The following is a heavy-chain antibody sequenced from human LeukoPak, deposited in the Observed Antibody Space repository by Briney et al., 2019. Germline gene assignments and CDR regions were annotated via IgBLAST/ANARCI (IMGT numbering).Heavy chain of an antibody. CDR3: ARVPYSSSWYLFYYYMDV. Sequence: QTGGSLRLSCAASGFTFSSYWMSWVRQAPGKGLEWVANIKQDGSEKYYVDSVKGRFTISRDNAKNSLYLQMNSLRAEDTAVYYCARVPYSSSWYLFYYYMDVWGKGTTVTISS. CDR1: GFTFSSYW. CDR2: IKQDGSEK. D-gene: IGHD6-13*01. V-gene: IGHV3-7*01. J-gene: IGHJ6*03.